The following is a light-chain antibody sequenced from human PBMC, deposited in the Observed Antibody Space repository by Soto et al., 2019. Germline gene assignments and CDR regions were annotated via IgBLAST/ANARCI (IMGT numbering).Light chain of an antibody. CDR2: KAS. Sequence: DIKMTQSPSALSASIGDSVTITCRAGQSISSWLALYQQKPGKAPKLLIYKASSLESGVPSRCSGSGSGTEFSLTIINLQPDDCATCYCQQYSNHCTFGQGTKLDIK. J-gene: IGKJ2*02. CDR3: QQYSNHCT. V-gene: IGKV1-5*03. CDR1: QSISSW.